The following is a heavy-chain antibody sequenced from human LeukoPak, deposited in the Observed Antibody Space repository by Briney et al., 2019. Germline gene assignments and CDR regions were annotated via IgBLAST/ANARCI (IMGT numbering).Heavy chain of an antibody. CDR2: ISSSSSYI. CDR1: GFTFSSYS. Sequence: GGSLRLSRAASGFTFSSYSMNWVRQAPGKGLEWVSSISSSSSYIYYADSVKGRFTISRDNAKNSLYLQMSSLRAEDTAVYYCAREAGGQWLVNFDYWGQGTLVTVSS. J-gene: IGHJ4*02. CDR3: AREAGGQWLVNFDY. D-gene: IGHD6-19*01. V-gene: IGHV3-21*01.